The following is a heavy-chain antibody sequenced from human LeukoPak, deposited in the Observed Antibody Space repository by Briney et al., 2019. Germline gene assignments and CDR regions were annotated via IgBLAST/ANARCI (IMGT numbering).Heavy chain of an antibody. V-gene: IGHV1-69*02. CDR1: GGTFSSYT. CDR2: IIPILGIA. D-gene: IGHD1-7*01. J-gene: IGHJ6*03. Sequence: SVKVSCKASGGTFSSYTINWARQAPGQGLEWMGRIIPILGIANYAQKFQGRVTITADKSTSTAYMELSSLRSEDTAVYYCARARTGTTNYYYYYMDVWGKGTTVTVSS. CDR3: ARARTGTTNYYYYYMDV.